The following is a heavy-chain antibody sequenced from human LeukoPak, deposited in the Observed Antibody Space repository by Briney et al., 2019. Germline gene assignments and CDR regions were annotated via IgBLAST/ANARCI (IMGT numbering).Heavy chain of an antibody. V-gene: IGHV4-39*07. CDR3: ARAGVMGGPFDY. CDR1: GGSISSSSYY. J-gene: IGHJ4*02. D-gene: IGHD3-16*01. CDR2: IYYSGST. Sequence: PSETLSLTCTVSGGSISSSSYYWGWIRQPPGKGLEWIGSIYYSGSTYYNPSLKSRVTISVDTSKNQSSLKLSSVTAADTAVYYCARAGVMGGPFDYWGQGTLVTVSS.